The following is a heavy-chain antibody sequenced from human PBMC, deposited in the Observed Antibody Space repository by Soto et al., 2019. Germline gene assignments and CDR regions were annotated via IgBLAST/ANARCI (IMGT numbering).Heavy chain of an antibody. J-gene: IGHJ5*02. D-gene: IGHD5-12*01. Sequence: PSETLSLTCSVSGASVAGGSYYWSWVRQPPGKGLEWIGYIPSRGRPFYNPSLTSRGTISADTSKNQLSLQLTSVTAADTAVYYCARDTYRGYDFGLWGQGTLVTV. CDR3: ARDTYRGYDFGL. CDR2: IPSRGRP. V-gene: IGHV4-30-4*01. CDR1: GASVAGGSYY.